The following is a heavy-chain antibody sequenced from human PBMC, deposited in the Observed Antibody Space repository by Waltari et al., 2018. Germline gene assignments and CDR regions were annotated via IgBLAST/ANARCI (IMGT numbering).Heavy chain of an antibody. CDR3: ARVGELGILTPFDH. Sequence: QVQLVQSGAEVKKPGSSVKVSCKASGGTFGSFALSWVRQAPGEGVEWMGRISPVRGRPYYAQKFQGSGTITADTSTNTASMELSSLRSEDTAFYYCARVGELGILTPFDHWGQGTLVTVSS. CDR1: GGTFGSFA. J-gene: IGHJ4*02. D-gene: IGHD7-27*01. V-gene: IGHV1-69*04. CDR2: ISPVRGRP.